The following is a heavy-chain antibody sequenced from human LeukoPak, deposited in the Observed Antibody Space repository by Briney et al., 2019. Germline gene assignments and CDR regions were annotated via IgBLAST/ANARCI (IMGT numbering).Heavy chain of an antibody. Sequence: GGSLRLSCAASGFTFDDYAMHWVRQAPGKGLEWVSLISGDGGSTYCADSVKGRFTISRDNSKNSLYLQMNSLRTEDTALYYCAKTLTGYLVALWFDPWGQGTLVTVSS. CDR1: GFTFDDYA. J-gene: IGHJ5*02. V-gene: IGHV3-43*02. CDR2: ISGDGGST. D-gene: IGHD2-8*02. CDR3: AKTLTGYLVALWFDP.